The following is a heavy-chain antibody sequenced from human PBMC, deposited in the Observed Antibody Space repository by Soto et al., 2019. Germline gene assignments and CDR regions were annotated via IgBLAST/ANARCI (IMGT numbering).Heavy chain of an antibody. Sequence: SETLXLTCTVSGGSISGCDWSWIRQPPGKGLEWIGYIFYSGNTNYNPSLKSRVTISVDTSKNQFSLKLRSVTAADTAVYYCASRLNDSRGYYYFDYWGQGTLVTVSS. CDR1: GGSISGCD. V-gene: IGHV4-59*01. D-gene: IGHD3-22*01. CDR2: IFYSGNT. CDR3: ASRLNDSRGYYYFDY. J-gene: IGHJ4*02.